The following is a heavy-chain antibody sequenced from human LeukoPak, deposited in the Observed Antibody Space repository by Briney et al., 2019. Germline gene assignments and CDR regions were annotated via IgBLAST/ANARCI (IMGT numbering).Heavy chain of an antibody. V-gene: IGHV3-33*01. Sequence: GRSLRLSCAASGFTFSSYGMHWVRQAPGKGLEWVAVIWYDGSNKYYADSVKGRFTISRDNSKNTLYLQMNSLRAEDTAVYYCARDSRYGSGSYFNYWGQGTLVIVSS. J-gene: IGHJ4*02. CDR3: ARDSRYGSGSYFNY. CDR1: GFTFSSYG. D-gene: IGHD3-10*01. CDR2: IWYDGSNK.